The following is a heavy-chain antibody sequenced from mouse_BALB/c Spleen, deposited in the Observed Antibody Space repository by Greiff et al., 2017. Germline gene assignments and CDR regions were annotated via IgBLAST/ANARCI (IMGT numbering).Heavy chain of an antibody. D-gene: IGHD1-1*01. Sequence: QVQLKESGPGLVAPAQTLSITCTASGFSFSSYCVHWVRQPPGKGLEWLGMIWGGGSTAYNAALKSRLSISKDNSKNHVFLKMNRLQTDDTAMYYCARDWGYGSGFAYWGQGTLVTVSA. CDR2: IWGGGST. CDR1: GFSFSSYC. CDR3: ARDWGYGSGFAY. V-gene: IGHV2-6-4*01. J-gene: IGHJ3*01.